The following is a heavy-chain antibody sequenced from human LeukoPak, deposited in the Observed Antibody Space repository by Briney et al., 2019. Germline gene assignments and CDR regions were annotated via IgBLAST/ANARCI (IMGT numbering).Heavy chain of an antibody. D-gene: IGHD3-22*01. V-gene: IGHV3-53*01. CDR2: IYSGGST. J-gene: IGHJ4*02. CDR1: GFTVSSNY. Sequence: GGSLRLSCAASGFTVSSNYMSWVRQAPGKGLEWVSVIYSGGSTYYADSVKGRFTISRDNSKNTLYLQMNSLRAEDTAVYYCAREDGHTMTLDYWGQGTLVTVSS. CDR3: AREDGHTMTLDY.